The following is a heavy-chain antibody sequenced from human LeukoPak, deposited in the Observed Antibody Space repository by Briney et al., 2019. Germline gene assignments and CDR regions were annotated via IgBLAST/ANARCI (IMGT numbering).Heavy chain of an antibody. V-gene: IGHV3-48*01. Sequence: GGSLRLSCAASGFTFSSYSMNWVRQAPGKGLEWVSYISSSSSTIYYADSVKGRFTISRDNAKDSLYLQMNSLRAEDTAVYYCARGTAVTNNWFDPWGQGTQVTVSS. CDR1: GFTFSSYS. CDR2: ISSSSSTI. J-gene: IGHJ5*02. CDR3: ARGTAVTNNWFDP. D-gene: IGHD4-17*01.